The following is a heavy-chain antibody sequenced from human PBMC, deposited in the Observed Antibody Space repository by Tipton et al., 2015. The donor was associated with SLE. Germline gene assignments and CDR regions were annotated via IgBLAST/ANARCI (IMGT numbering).Heavy chain of an antibody. Sequence: TLSLTCAVYGGSFSGYYWSWIRQPPGKGLEWIGEINHSGSTNYNPSLKSRVTISVDTSKNQFSLKLSSVTAADTAVYYCARVGYSSCWYGYYFDYWGQGTLVTVSS. CDR2: INHSGST. D-gene: IGHD6-19*01. J-gene: IGHJ4*02. V-gene: IGHV4-34*01. CDR1: GGSFSGYY. CDR3: ARVGYSSCWYGYYFDY.